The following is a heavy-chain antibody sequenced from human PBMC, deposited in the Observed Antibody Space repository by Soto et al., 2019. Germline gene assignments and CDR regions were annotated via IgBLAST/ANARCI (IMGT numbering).Heavy chain of an antibody. V-gene: IGHV2-5*01. CDR2: IYWNDDK. D-gene: IGHD2-2*01. Sequence: GPTLVNPRQTLTLPCTFSGFSLSTSGVGVGWIRQPPGKALEWLALIYWNDDKRYSPSLKSRLTITKDTSKNQVVLTMTNMDPVDTATYYCAHSPIYCSSTSCYPGGDYWGQGTLVTVSS. CDR3: AHSPIYCSSTSCYPGGDY. J-gene: IGHJ4*02. CDR1: GFSLSTSGVG.